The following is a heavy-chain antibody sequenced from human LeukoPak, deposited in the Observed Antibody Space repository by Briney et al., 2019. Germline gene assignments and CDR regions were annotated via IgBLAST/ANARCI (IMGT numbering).Heavy chain of an antibody. CDR2: IKQDGSEK. J-gene: IGHJ4*02. Sequence: GGSLRLSCAASGFTFSSYWMSWVRQAPGKGPEWVANIKQDGSEKYYVDSVKGRFTISRDNAKNSLYLQMNSLRAEDTAVYYCARVTYYYDSSGYYHFDYWGQGTLVTVSS. CDR3: ARVTYYYDSSGYYHFDY. CDR1: GFTFSSYW. V-gene: IGHV3-7*04. D-gene: IGHD3-22*01.